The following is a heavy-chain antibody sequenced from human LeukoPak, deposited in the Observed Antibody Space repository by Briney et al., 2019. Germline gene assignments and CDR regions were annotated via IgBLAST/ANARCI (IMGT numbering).Heavy chain of an antibody. CDR3: ARAVESTYYYDSSGYPDAFDI. V-gene: IGHV4-39*07. J-gene: IGHJ3*02. D-gene: IGHD3-22*01. CDR1: GGSVSSSSYY. Sequence: SETLSLTCTVSGGSVSSSSYYWGWIRQPPGKGLEWIGSIYYSGSTYYSPSLKSRVTISVDTSKNQFSLKLSSVTAADTAVYYCARAVESTYYYDSSGYPDAFDIWGRGTMVTVSS. CDR2: IYYSGST.